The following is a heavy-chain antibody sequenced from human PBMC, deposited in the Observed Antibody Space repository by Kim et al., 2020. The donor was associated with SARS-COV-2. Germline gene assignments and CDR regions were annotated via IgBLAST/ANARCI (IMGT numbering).Heavy chain of an antibody. D-gene: IGHD6-13*01. CDR2: INPNGGTT. Sequence: ASVKVSCKASGYTFTSSYIHWVRHTPGQGLEWMGIINPNGGTTSYAQKFQGRVAMTRDTSTSTVQMELTGLRSEDTAVYYCARRACSGSSCYFDYWGQGTLVTVSS. CDR3: ARRACSGSSCYFDY. V-gene: IGHV1-46*01. CDR1: GYTFTSSY. J-gene: IGHJ4*02.